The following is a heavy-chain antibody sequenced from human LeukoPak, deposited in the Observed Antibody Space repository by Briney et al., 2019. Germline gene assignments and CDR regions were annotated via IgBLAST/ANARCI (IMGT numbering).Heavy chain of an antibody. V-gene: IGHV3-23*01. CDR3: ARDMQLST. CDR1: GFTFSGSA. J-gene: IGHJ3*01. Sequence: PGGSLRLSCAASGFTFSGSAMSWVRQAPGEGLEWVSLIRYSGANSYYTDSVRGRFTISRDNSKDIVHLQMYRLRAEDTAKYYCARDMQLSTWGLGTMVTVSS. CDR2: IRYSGANS. D-gene: IGHD3-16*02.